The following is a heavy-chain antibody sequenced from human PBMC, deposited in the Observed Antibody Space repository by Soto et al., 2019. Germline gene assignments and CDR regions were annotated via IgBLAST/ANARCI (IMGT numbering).Heavy chain of an antibody. CDR3: ARVPSPFDFYYAMDV. J-gene: IGHJ6*02. CDR2: INHSGST. D-gene: IGHD3-16*01. CDR1: GGSFSGYY. V-gene: IGHV4-34*01. Sequence: SETLSLTCAVYGGSFSGYYWSWIRQPPGKGLEWIGEINHSGSTNYNPSLKSRVTISVDTSKNQFSLKLSSVTAADTAVYYCARVPSPFDFYYAMDVWGQGTTVTVSS.